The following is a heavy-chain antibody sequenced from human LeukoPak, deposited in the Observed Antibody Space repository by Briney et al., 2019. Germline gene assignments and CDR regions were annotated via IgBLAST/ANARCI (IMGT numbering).Heavy chain of an antibody. D-gene: IGHD1-1*01. V-gene: IGHV3-30*02. J-gene: IGHJ6*03. Sequence: GGSLRLSCAASGFTFSSYGMHWVRQAPGKGLEWGAFIRYDGSNKYYADSVKGRFTISRDNSKNTLYLQMNSLRAEDTAVYYCAKETTGTGVYYYYMDVWGKGTTVTVSS. CDR3: AKETTGTGVYYYYMDV. CDR2: IRYDGSNK. CDR1: GFTFSSYG.